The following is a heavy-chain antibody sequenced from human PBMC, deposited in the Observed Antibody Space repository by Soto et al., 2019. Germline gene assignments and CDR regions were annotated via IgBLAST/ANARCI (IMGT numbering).Heavy chain of an antibody. CDR3: ARQIFGVGPLDH. CDR1: GGSISNDEYY. D-gene: IGHD3-3*01. J-gene: IGHJ4*02. Sequence: QVQLQESGPGLVKPSQTLSLTCTVSGGSISNDEYYWSWVRQPPGKGLEWLGYIYSSGSTNYNPSLKSRISISLDTPKTQFSLKLRSVTVADTAVYYCARQIFGVGPLDHWGQGTLVTVSS. CDR2: IYSSGST. V-gene: IGHV4-30-4*01.